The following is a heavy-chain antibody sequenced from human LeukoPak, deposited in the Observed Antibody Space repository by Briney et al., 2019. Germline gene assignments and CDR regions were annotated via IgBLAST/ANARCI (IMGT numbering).Heavy chain of an antibody. J-gene: IGHJ5*02. CDR2: INTDGSST. CDR1: GFTFSSYW. D-gene: IGHD1-26*01. Sequence: PGGSLRLSCAASGFTFSSYWMHWFRQAPGKGLVWVSRINTDGSSTSYADSVKGRSTISRDNAKNTLYLQMNSLRAEDTAVYYCARGTYGLRIDNWFDPWGQGTLVTVSS. CDR3: ARGTYGLRIDNWFDP. V-gene: IGHV3-74*01.